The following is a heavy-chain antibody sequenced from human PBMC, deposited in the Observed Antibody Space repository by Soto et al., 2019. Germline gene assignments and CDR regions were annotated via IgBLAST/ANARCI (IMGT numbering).Heavy chain of an antibody. CDR3: ARRGQEGPGLAH. J-gene: IGHJ5*02. CDR1: GFTFSSYW. CDR2: INSDGSST. V-gene: IGHV3-74*01. Sequence: EVQLVESGGNLIQPGGSLRLSCAASGFTFSSYWMHWVRQAPGKGLVWVSRINSDGSSTSYADSVKGRFTISRDNAKNTLYLQMNSLSVEDTAVYYCARRGQEGPGLAHWGQGTLVTVSS.